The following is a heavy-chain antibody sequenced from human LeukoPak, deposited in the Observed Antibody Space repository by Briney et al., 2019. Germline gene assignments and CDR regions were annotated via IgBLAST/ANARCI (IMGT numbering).Heavy chain of an antibody. CDR2: ISAYNGNT. CDR1: GYTFTSYG. D-gene: IGHD2-2*01. Sequence: VASVKVPCKASGYTFTSYGISWVRQAPGQGLEWMGWISAYNGNTNYAENLQGRVTLTTDTSTSTAYMELRSLRSDDTAVFYCARDSASSTGFVGYFDLWGQGTLVTVSS. J-gene: IGHJ4*02. V-gene: IGHV1-18*01. CDR3: ARDSASSTGFVGYFDL.